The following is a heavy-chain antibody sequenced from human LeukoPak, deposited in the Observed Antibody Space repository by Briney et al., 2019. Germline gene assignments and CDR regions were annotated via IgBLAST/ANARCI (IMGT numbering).Heavy chain of an antibody. J-gene: IGHJ4*02. CDR3: ARGLVGYSNDY. CDR2: INHSGST. CDR1: GGSFSGYY. Sequence: PSETLSLTCAVYGGSFSGYYWSWIRQPPGKGLEWIGEINHSGSTNYNPSLKSRVTISVDTSKNQFSLKLSSVTDADTAVYYCARGLVGYSNDYWGQGTLVTVSS. D-gene: IGHD5-18*01. V-gene: IGHV4-34*01.